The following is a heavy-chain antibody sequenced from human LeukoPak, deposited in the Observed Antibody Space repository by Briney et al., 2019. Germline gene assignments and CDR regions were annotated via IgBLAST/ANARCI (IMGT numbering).Heavy chain of an antibody. J-gene: IGHJ4*02. D-gene: IGHD3-9*01. CDR1: GFTFSNYA. V-gene: IGHV3-23*01. CDR3: ARPHYDILTGYYFDY. Sequence: PGGSLRLSCAASGFTFSNYAMRWVRQAPGKGLEWVSGISGSGDSTYYADSVKGRFTISRDNAKNSLYLQMNSLRDDDTALYHCARPHYDILTGYYFDYWGQGTLVTVSS. CDR2: ISGSGDST.